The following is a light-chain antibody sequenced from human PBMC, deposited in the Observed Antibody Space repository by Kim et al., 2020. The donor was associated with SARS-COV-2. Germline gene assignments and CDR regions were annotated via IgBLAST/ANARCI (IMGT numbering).Light chain of an antibody. Sequence: GQMVTISCSEGSYNIGNNYVSWYQQLPGTAPQLLIYDNNNRPSGIPDRFSGSKSGTSATLGITGLQTGDEADYYCAVWDSSLSAWVFGGGTQLTVL. CDR3: AVWDSSLSAWV. J-gene: IGLJ3*02. CDR2: DNN. CDR1: SYNIGNNY. V-gene: IGLV1-51*01.